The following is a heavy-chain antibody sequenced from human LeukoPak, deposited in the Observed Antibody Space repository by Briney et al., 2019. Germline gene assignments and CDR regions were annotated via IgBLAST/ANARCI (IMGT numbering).Heavy chain of an antibody. D-gene: IGHD6-13*01. CDR2: INPNSGGT. V-gene: IGHV1-2*02. J-gene: IGHJ4*02. Sequence: ASVKVSCKASGYTFTGYYMHWVRQAPGQGLEWMGWINPNSGGTNYAQKFQGRVTMTRDTSISTAYMELSRLRSDDTAVYYCARGYSSSWGLFDYWGQGTLVTVSS. CDR1: GYTFTGYY. CDR3: ARGYSSSWGLFDY.